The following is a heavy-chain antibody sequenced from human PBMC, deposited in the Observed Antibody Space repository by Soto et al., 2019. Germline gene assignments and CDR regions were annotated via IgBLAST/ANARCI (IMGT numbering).Heavy chain of an antibody. J-gene: IGHJ4*02. CDR3: AREKSSGYYYDY. V-gene: IGHV1-8*01. CDR1: GYTFTSYD. CDR2: MNPNSGNT. Sequence: QVQLVQSGAVVKKPGASVKVSCKASGYTFTSYDINWVRQATGQGLEWMGWMNPNSGNTAYAQKFQGRVTMTRNTSISTAYMELSSLRSEDTAVYYCAREKSSGYYYDYWGQGTLVTVSS. D-gene: IGHD3-22*01.